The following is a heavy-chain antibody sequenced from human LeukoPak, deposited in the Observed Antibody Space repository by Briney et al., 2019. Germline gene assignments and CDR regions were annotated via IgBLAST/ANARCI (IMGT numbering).Heavy chain of an antibody. CDR2: ISGSGGST. J-gene: IGHJ4*02. Sequence: EGSLRLSCAPSGFTFTTYAMSWVRQAPGKGLEWVSAISGSGGSTYYADSVKGRFTISRDNAKNSLYLQMNSLRAEDTAVYYCARDWVHTYFDYWGQGTLVTVSS. D-gene: IGHD3-10*01. CDR3: ARDWVHTYFDY. CDR1: GFTFTTYA. V-gene: IGHV3-23*01.